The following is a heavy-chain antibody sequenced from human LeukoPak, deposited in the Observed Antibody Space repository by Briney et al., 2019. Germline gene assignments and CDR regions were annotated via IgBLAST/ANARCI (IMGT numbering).Heavy chain of an antibody. CDR3: ARGYSSSWYLAFDI. V-gene: IGHV3-11*04. Sequence: GGSLRLSCAASGFTFSDYYMSWIRQAPGKGLEWVSYISSSGSTIYYADSVKGRFTISRDNAKNSLYLQMNSLRAEDTAVYYCARGYSSSWYLAFDIWGQGTMVTVSS. J-gene: IGHJ3*02. CDR2: ISSSGSTI. D-gene: IGHD6-13*01. CDR1: GFTFSDYY.